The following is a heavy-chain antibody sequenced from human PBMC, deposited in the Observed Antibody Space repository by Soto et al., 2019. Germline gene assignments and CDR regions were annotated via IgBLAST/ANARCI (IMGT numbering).Heavy chain of an antibody. CDR2: INPHNGGT. Sequence: ASVKVSCKASGYTFTAYYIHWVRQAPGQGLEWMGWINPHNGGTNYAQKFQGRATMTRDTSISTAYMELSRLRSDDTAVYYCARGYYYDSSGNLAYWGQGTLVTVSS. J-gene: IGHJ4*02. V-gene: IGHV1-2*02. CDR1: GYTFTAYY. CDR3: ARGYYYDSSGNLAY. D-gene: IGHD3-22*01.